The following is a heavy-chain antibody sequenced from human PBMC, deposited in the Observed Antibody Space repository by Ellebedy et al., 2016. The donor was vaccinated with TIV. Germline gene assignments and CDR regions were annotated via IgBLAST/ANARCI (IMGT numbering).Heavy chain of an antibody. V-gene: IGHV3-53*01. CDR2: IHSGGTT. CDR1: GFVVSGKY. CDR3: ALVSGYGSAFEN. D-gene: IGHD5-12*01. Sequence: PGGSLRLSCAASGFVVSGKYMTWVRQAPGQGLEWVSTIHSGGTTDYADSVTGRFTISRDTSKNPLYLQMNSLRAEDTAVFYCALVSGYGSAFENWGQGALVTVSS. J-gene: IGHJ4*02.